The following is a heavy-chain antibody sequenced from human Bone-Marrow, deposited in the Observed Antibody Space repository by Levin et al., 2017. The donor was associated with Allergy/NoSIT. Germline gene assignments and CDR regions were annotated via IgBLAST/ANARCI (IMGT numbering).Heavy chain of an antibody. D-gene: IGHD1-26*01. Sequence: SLKISCAASGFTFDDHAMHWVRQAPGKGLEWVSCINWNSGSMGYADSVKGRFTISRDNAKNSLYLQMDSLRVEDTALYYCAKDGGSDCYYGLDVWGQGTTVSVSS. J-gene: IGHJ6*02. CDR2: INWNSGSM. CDR3: AKDGGSDCYYGLDV. CDR1: GFTFDDHA. V-gene: IGHV3-9*01.